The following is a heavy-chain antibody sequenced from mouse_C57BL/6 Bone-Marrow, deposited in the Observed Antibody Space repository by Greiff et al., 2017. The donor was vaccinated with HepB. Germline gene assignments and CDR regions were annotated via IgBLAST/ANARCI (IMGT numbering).Heavy chain of an antibody. D-gene: IGHD2-5*01. V-gene: IGHV1-54*01. CDR1: GYAFTNYL. CDR2: INPGSGGT. J-gene: IGHJ2*01. CDR3: ARRRAYSNYDY. Sequence: QVQLKESGAELVRPGTSVKVSCKASGYAFTNYLIEWVKQRPGQGLEWIGVINPGSGGTNYNEKFKGKATLTADKSSSTAYMQLSSLTSEDSAVYFCARRRAYSNYDYWGQGTTLTVSS.